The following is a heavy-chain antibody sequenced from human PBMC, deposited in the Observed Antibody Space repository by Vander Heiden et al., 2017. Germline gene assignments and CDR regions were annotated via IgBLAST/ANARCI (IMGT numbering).Heavy chain of an antibody. CDR2: IIPIFGTA. Sequence: QVQLVQSRAEVKKPGSSAKVSCQASGGTFSSYAISWVRQAPGQGLEWMGGIIPIFGTANYAQKFQGRVTITADESTSTAYMELSSLRSEDTAVYYCARVRFCGGDCYYFDYWGQGTLVTVSS. CDR3: ARVRFCGGDCYYFDY. D-gene: IGHD2-21*02. J-gene: IGHJ4*02. V-gene: IGHV1-69*01. CDR1: GGTFSSYA.